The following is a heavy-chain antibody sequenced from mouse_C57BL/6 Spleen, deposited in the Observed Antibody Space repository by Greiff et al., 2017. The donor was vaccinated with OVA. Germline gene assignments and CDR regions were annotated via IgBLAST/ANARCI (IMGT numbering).Heavy chain of an antibody. D-gene: IGHD1-1*01. CDR3: ANYYGSSYGY. V-gene: IGHV1-59*01. J-gene: IGHJ2*01. CDR1: GYTFTSYW. Sequence: VQLQQPGAELVRPGTSVKLSCKASGYTFTSYWMHWVKQRPGQGLEWIGVIDPSDSYTNYNQKFKGKATLTVDTSSSTAYMQLSSLTSEDSAVYYCANYYGSSYGYWGQGTTLTVSS. CDR2: IDPSDSYT.